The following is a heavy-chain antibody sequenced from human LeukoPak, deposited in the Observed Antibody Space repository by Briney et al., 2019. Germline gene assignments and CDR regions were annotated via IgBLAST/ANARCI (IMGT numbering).Heavy chain of an antibody. D-gene: IGHD4-11*01. CDR2: IRSKAYGGTT. CDR3: TRDAVTTIDY. CDR1: GFTFGDYA. J-gene: IGHJ4*02. V-gene: IGHV3-49*04. Sequence: PGGSLRLSCTASGFTFGDYAMSWVRQAPGKGLEWVGFIRSKAYGGTTEYAASVKGRFTSSRDDSKSIAYLQMNSLKTEDTAVYYCTRDAVTTIDYWGQGTLVTVSS.